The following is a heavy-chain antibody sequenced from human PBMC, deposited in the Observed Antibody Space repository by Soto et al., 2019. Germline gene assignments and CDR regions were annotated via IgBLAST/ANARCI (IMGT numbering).Heavy chain of an antibody. CDR3: ARGRRRSSWYGY. CDR1: GGSFSGYY. V-gene: IGHV4-34*01. D-gene: IGHD6-13*01. CDR2: INHSGST. Sequence: SETLSLTCAVYGGSFSGYYWSWIRQPPGKGLEWIGEINHSGSTNYNPSLKSRVTISVDTSKNQFSLKLSSVTAADTAVYYCARGRRRSSWYGYWGQGALVTVSS. J-gene: IGHJ4*02.